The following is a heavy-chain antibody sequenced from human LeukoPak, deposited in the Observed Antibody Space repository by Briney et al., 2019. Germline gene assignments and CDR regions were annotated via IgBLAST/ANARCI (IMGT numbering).Heavy chain of an antibody. J-gene: IGHJ4*02. D-gene: IGHD3-3*01. CDR1: GYTFTNYD. V-gene: IGHV1-8*01. CDR3: ARVGIGYYDFWSGYPHTLDY. Sequence: ASVKVSCKASGYTFTNYDINWVRQATGQGLERMGWMNPNSGNTGYAQKFQGRVTMTRNTSISTAYMELSSLRSEDTAVYYCARVGIGYYDFWSGYPHTLDYWGQGTLVTVSS. CDR2: MNPNSGNT.